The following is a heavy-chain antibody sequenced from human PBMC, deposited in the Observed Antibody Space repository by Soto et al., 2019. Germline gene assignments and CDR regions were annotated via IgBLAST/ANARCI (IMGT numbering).Heavy chain of an antibody. Sequence: PSETLSLTCAISTSSISTANSWGWIRQPPGKGLEWIGNIYDSGTTYYNPALKSQVTISVDTSKSQFSLKLSSVTAADTAVYYCARDGRWLQFTSDSWGQGTLVTVSS. CDR1: TSSISTANS. CDR2: IYDSGTT. J-gene: IGHJ4*02. CDR3: ARDGRWLQFTSDS. D-gene: IGHD5-12*01. V-gene: IGHV4-38-2*02.